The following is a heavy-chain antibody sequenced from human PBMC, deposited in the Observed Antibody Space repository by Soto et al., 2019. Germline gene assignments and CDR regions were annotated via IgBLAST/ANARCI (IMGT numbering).Heavy chain of an antibody. CDR1: GGSFSGYY. CDR2: INHSGST. V-gene: IGHV4-34*01. Sequence: QVQLQQWGAGLLKPSETLSLTCAVYGGSFSGYYWSWIRQPPGKGLEWIGEINHSGSTNYNPSLKSRVTISVDTSKNQFSLKLSSVTAADTAVYYCARAAAGTRWFDPWGQGTLVTVSS. CDR3: ARAAAGTRWFDP. D-gene: IGHD6-13*01. J-gene: IGHJ5*02.